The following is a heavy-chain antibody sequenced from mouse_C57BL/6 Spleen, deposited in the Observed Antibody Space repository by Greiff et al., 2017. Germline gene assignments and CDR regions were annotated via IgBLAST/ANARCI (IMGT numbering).Heavy chain of an antibody. D-gene: IGHD2-5*01. CDR2: INPSNGGT. CDR3: ARFYYSNHWYFDV. Sequence: VQLQQSGTELVKPGASVKLSCKASGYTFTSYWMHWVKQRPGQGLEWIGNINPSNGGTNYNEKFKSKATLTVDKSSSTAYMQLSSLTSEDSAVYYCARFYYSNHWYFDVWGTGTTVTVSS. V-gene: IGHV1-53*01. J-gene: IGHJ1*03. CDR1: GYTFTSYW.